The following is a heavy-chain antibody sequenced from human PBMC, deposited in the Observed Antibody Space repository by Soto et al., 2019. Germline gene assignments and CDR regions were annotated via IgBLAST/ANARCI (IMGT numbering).Heavy chain of an antibody. J-gene: IGHJ6*02. CDR2: IKGKTDGGTT. D-gene: IGHD2-2*02. CDR3: TTDVVVVPAAIRYYYYGMDV. CDR1: GFTFSNAW. Sequence: EVQLVESGGGLVKPGGSLRLSCAASGFTFSNAWMSWVRQAPGKGLEWVGGIKGKTDGGTTDYAAPVKGRFTISRDDSKNTLYLQMNSLKTEDTAVYYCTTDVVVVPAAIRYYYYGMDVWGQGTTVTVSS. V-gene: IGHV3-15*01.